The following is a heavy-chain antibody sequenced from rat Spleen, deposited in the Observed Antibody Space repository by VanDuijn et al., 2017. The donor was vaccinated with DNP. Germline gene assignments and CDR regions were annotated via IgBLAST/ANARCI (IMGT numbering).Heavy chain of an antibody. J-gene: IGHJ2*01. D-gene: IGHD1-2*01. V-gene: IGHV5-20*01. CDR1: GFIFSDFY. CDR2: IGYDGFTI. Sequence: EVQLVESDGGLVQPGRSLKLSCAASGFIFSDFYMAWVRQAPTQGLEWVATIGYDGFTIYYRDSVRGQFTIPRDNAKSTLYLQMDSLRSEDTATYYCATDGWSSYPHWGQGCMVTVSS. CDR3: ATDGWSSYPH.